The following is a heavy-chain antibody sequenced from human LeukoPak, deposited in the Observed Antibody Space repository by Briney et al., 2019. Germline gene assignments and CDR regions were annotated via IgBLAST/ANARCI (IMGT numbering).Heavy chain of an antibody. D-gene: IGHD3-3*01. Sequence: ASVKVSCKASGYTFTSYDINWVRQATGQGLEWMGWMNPNSGNTGYAQKFQGRVTMTRNTSISTAYMELSSLRSEGTAVYYCARGLRFLEWLRQGNWFDPWGQGTLVTVSS. V-gene: IGHV1-8*01. CDR2: MNPNSGNT. CDR1: GYTFTSYD. J-gene: IGHJ5*02. CDR3: ARGLRFLEWLRQGNWFDP.